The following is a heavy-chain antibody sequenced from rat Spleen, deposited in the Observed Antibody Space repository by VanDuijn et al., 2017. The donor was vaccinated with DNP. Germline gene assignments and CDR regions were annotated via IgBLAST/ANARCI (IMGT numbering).Heavy chain of an antibody. J-gene: IGHJ2*01. V-gene: IGHV5-22*01. D-gene: IGHD1-9*01. Sequence: EVQLVESGGGLVQPGRSLKLSCATSGFTFSDYYMAWVRQAPKKGLEWVASISYDGSSIYYGDSVKGRFTISRDNAEGTLNLQMNSLRSEDTAMYYCASHTYYGYDYFVYWGQGVMVTVSS. CDR2: ISYDGSSI. CDR3: ASHTYYGYDYFVY. CDR1: GFTFSDYY.